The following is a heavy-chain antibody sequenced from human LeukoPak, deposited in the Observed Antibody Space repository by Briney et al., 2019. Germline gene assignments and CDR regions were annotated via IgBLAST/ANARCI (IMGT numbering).Heavy chain of an antibody. CDR2: INSDGTNT. D-gene: IGHD3-3*01. Sequence: GGSLRLSCAPSTSTFSRYWMHWVRQAPGKGLVWVSRINSDGTNTYYADSVKGRFTISRDNTKNTLYLQTNSLRTEDTAVYYCARDRAAFGVVQVGYWGQGTLVTVSS. V-gene: IGHV3-74*01. CDR1: TSTFSRYW. CDR3: ARDRAAFGVVQVGY. J-gene: IGHJ4*02.